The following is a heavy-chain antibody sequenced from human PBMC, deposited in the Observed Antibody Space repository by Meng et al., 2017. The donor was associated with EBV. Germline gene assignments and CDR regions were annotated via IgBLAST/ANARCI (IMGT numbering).Heavy chain of an antibody. D-gene: IGHD5/OR15-5a*01. J-gene: IGHJ4*02. CDR1: XDSISSFYY. Sequence: LSMEESGSGTVQPPXXXXLIXXVXXDSISSFYYWAWLRQPPGRGLEWIGSAHYSGRTYYSPSLRSRVTVSIDTSKNQFSLRLTSVTAADTALYYCARPFPSIVSPRLDPFGDWGQGALVTVYS. CDR3: ARPFPSIVSPRLDPFGD. V-gene: IGHV4-39*01. CDR2: AHYSGRT.